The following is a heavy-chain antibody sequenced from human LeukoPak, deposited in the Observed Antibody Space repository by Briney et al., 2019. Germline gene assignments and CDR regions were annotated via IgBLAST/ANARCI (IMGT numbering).Heavy chain of an antibody. Sequence: SETLSLTCTVSNGSVGSGGYLGTWIRQPPGKGHEWNGYVYHSGATYYNPYLKSRISIPMDRSKNQFSLRLRSVTAADTAVYFCASSHCGGDCFSSVAFDFWGHGTMVTVSS. V-gene: IGHV4-30-2*01. CDR1: NGSVGSGGYL. J-gene: IGHJ3*01. CDR2: VYHSGAT. CDR3: ASSHCGGDCFSSVAFDF. D-gene: IGHD2-21*02.